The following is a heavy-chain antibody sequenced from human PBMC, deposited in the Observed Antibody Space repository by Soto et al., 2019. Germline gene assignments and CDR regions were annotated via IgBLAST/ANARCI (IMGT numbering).Heavy chain of an antibody. CDR3: ARGRSIAVAGMDY. D-gene: IGHD6-19*01. CDR1: SGSISSSNW. V-gene: IGHV4-4*02. Sequence: QVQLQESGPGLVKPSGTLSLTCAVSSGSISSSNWWSWVRQPPGKGLEWIGEIYHSGSTNYNPSLKSRVTISVDKYKNQFSVKLSSVTAADTAVYYCARGRSIAVAGMDYWGQGTLVTVSS. J-gene: IGHJ4*02. CDR2: IYHSGST.